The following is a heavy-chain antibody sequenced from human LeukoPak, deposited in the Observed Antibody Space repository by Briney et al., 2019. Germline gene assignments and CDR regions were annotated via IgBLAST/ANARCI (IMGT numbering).Heavy chain of an antibody. Sequence: PGGSLRLSCAASGFTFSSYAMSWVRQAPGKGLEWVSAISGSGGSTYYADSVKGRFTISRDNSKNTLYLQMNSLRAEDTAVYYCAKSHANARITMMVVVILGSFDYWGQGTLVTVSS. CDR1: GFTFSSYA. D-gene: IGHD3-22*01. CDR2: ISGSGGST. J-gene: IGHJ4*02. V-gene: IGHV3-23*01. CDR3: AKSHANARITMMVVVILGSFDY.